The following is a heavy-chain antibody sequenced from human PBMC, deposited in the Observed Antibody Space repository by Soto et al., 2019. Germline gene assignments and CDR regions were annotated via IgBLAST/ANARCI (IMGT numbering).Heavy chain of an antibody. CDR3: ARDSSGWKYNWFDP. Sequence: SETLSLTCTVSGGSVSSGSYYWSWIRQPPGKGLEWIGYIYYSGSTNYNPSLKSRVTISVDTSKNQFSLKLSSVTAADTAVYYCARDSSGWKYNWFDPWGQGTLVTVSS. CDR1: GGSVSSGSYY. D-gene: IGHD6-19*01. CDR2: IYYSGST. J-gene: IGHJ5*02. V-gene: IGHV4-61*01.